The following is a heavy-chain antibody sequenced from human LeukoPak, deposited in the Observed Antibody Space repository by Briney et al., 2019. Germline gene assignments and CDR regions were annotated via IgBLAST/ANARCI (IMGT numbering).Heavy chain of an antibody. V-gene: IGHV4-34*01. CDR2: INHSGST. CDR3: ARGVIVVVPAAIHYYGMDV. CDR1: GRSFSGYY. Sequence: SETLSLTCAVYGRSFSGYYWSWIRQPPGKGLEWIGEINHSGSTNYNPSLKSRVTISVDTSKNQFSLKLSSVTAADTAVYYCARGVIVVVPAAIHYYGMDVWGQGTTVTVSS. D-gene: IGHD2-2*01. J-gene: IGHJ6*02.